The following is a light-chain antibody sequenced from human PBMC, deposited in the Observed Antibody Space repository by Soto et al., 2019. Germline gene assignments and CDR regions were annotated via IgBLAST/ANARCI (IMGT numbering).Light chain of an antibody. CDR1: QSLRSS. V-gene: IGKV3-15*01. Sequence: ETMMTQSPDTLSVSLGERATLSCRASQSLRSSLAWYQQKPGQAPRLLIYDASTRATGIPARFSGSGSGTDFTLTISGLQSEDFAVYYCQQYNKWPQTFGQGTKVDI. CDR3: QQYNKWPQT. J-gene: IGKJ1*01. CDR2: DAS.